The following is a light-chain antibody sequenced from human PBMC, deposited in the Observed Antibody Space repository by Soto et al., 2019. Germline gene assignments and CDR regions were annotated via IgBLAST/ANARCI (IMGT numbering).Light chain of an antibody. CDR3: QQYGSSPWT. Sequence: EIVLTQSPGTLSLSPGERGTLSCRASKSVSSNFLAWYQQKPGQAPRLLIFGASGRATGIPDRFSGSGSGTDFILTISKLEPEDFAVYYCQQYGSSPWTFGQGTKVDIK. CDR2: GAS. CDR1: KSVSSNF. V-gene: IGKV3-20*01. J-gene: IGKJ1*01.